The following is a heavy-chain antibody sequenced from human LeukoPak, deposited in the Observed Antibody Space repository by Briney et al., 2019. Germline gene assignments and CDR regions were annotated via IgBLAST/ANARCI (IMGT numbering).Heavy chain of an antibody. CDR3: ARQNTDFTLFLD. J-gene: IGHJ4*02. CDR1: GGSISSGDYY. D-gene: IGHD3-10*02. V-gene: IGHV4-30-4*08. CDR2: IYYSGST. Sequence: SETLSLTCTVSGGSISSGDYYWSWIRQPPGKGLEWMGYIYYSGSTYYNPSLKSRVTISVDTSKNQFSLKLSSVTAADTAVYYCARQNTDFTLFLDWGQGTLVTVSS.